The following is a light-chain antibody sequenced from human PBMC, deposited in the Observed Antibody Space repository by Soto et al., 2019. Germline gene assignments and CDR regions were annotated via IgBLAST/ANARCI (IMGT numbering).Light chain of an antibody. Sequence: AIQMTQSPSSLSASVGDRVTITCRASQGIRNDLFWYQQKPGKAPKLLIYAASSLQTGVPSRFSGSGSGTDFTLTISSLQPEDFATYYCLQEYNYPLTFGGGTKVEIK. CDR3: LQEYNYPLT. V-gene: IGKV1-6*01. J-gene: IGKJ4*01. CDR2: AAS. CDR1: QGIRND.